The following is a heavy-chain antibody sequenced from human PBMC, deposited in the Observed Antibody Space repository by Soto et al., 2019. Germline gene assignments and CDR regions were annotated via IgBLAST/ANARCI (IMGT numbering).Heavy chain of an antibody. V-gene: IGHV4-59*01. D-gene: IGHD3-16*02. Sequence: PETLSLTCTVSGGSISSYYWSWIRQPPGKGLEWIGYIYYSGSTNYNPSLKSRVTISVDTSKNQFSLKLSSVTAADTAVYYGALGPLSRVIDGIDVRGEGTTVTVCS. CDR3: ALGPLSRVIDGIDV. CDR2: IYYSGST. J-gene: IGHJ6*04. CDR1: GGSISSYY.